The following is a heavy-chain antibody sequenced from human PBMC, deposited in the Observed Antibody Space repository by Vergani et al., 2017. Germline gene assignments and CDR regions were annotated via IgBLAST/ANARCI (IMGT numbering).Heavy chain of an antibody. CDR2: IKNTGDST. J-gene: IGHJ4*02. V-gene: IGHV3-23*04. CDR1: GFTFSSYS. Sequence: EVQLVESGGALVQPGGSLRLSCAASGFTFSSYSMNWVRQAPGKGLEWVSSIKNTGDSTHYADSVKGRFTISRDNSKNTLYLQMNSLRVEDTAVYYCGRGSDNYNWGQGTLVTVSS. CDR3: GRGSDNYN. D-gene: IGHD5-24*01.